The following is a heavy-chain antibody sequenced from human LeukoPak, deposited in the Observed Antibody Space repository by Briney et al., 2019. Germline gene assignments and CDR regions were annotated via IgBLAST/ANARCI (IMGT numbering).Heavy chain of an antibody. CDR2: INYSGST. CDR1: GGSIRTYY. CDR3: ARDGSSWYYYYYGMDV. D-gene: IGHD6-13*01. V-gene: IGHV4-59*12. Sequence: SETLSLTCTVSGGSIRTYYWSWIRQSPEKGLEWIGYINYSGSTKYNPSLKSRVTILVSTSNNQFSLKLSSVTAADTAVYYCARDGSSWYYYYYGMDVWGQGTTVTVSS. J-gene: IGHJ6*02.